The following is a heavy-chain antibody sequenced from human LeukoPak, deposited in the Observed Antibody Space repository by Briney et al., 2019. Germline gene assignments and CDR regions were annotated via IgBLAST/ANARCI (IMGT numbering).Heavy chain of an antibody. CDR2: IIPIFGTA. V-gene: IGHV1-69*05. CDR3: ARRGYDLHAFDI. Sequence: SVKVSCKASGGTFSSYAISWVRQAPGQGLEWMGGIIPIFGTANYAQKFQGRVTITTDESTSTAYVELSSLRSEDTAVYYCARRGYDLHAFDIWGQGTMVTVSS. CDR1: GGTFSSYA. J-gene: IGHJ3*02. D-gene: IGHD3-3*01.